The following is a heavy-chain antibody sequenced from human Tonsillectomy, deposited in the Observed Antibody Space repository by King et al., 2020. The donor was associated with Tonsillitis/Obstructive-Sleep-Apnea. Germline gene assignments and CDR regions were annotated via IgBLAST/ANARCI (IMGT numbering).Heavy chain of an antibody. CDR2: IYPGDSDT. V-gene: IGHV5-51*01. D-gene: IGHD2-21*02. CDR3: ARLKMRATAKAFDI. J-gene: IGHJ3*02. CDR1: GYSFTSHW. Sequence: VQLVQSGAEVKNPGESLKISCKGSGYSFTSHWIAWVRQMPGKGLEWMGIIYPGDSDTRYSPSFQGRVTISADKSISPAYLQWSSLKASDTAMYYCARLKMRATAKAFDIWGQGTMVTVSS.